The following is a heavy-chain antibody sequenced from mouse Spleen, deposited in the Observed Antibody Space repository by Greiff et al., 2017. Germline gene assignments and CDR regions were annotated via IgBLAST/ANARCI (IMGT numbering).Heavy chain of an antibody. CDR2: ILPGSGST. Sequence: VQLQQSGAELMKPGASVKISCKATGYTFSSYWIEWVKQRPGHGLEWIGEILPGSGSTNYNEKFKGKATFTADTSSNTAYMQLSSLTSEDSAVYYCARQAPWFAYWGQGTLVTVSA. CDR3: ARQAPWFAY. CDR1: GYTFSSYW. J-gene: IGHJ3*01. V-gene: IGHV1-9*01. D-gene: IGHD3-2*02.